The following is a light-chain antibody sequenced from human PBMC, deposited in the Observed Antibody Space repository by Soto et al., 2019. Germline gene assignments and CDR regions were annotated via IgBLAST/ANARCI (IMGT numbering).Light chain of an antibody. CDR1: QDIRND. Sequence: AIKMTQSPSSLSASVGDRVTITCRASQDIRNDLGWYQQKPGKAPKVLIYVASNLESGVPSRFSGSGSGTDFTLTISSLQPEDFATYYCLQEYNYPLTFGGGTKVEIK. J-gene: IGKJ4*01. V-gene: IGKV1-6*01. CDR3: LQEYNYPLT. CDR2: VAS.